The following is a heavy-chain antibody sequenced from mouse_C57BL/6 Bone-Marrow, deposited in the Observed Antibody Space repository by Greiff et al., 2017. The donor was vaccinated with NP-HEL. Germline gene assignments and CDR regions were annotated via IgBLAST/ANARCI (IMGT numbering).Heavy chain of an antibody. CDR2: IHPSDSDT. D-gene: IGHD1-1*01. CDR3: AMGNYCSSYNY. Sequence: VQLQQPGAELVKPGASVKVSCKASGYTFTSYWMHWVKQRPGQGLEWIGRIHPSDSDTNYNQKFKGKATLTVDKASSTAYMQLSSLTSEVYAGDYSAMGNYCSSYNYWGQGTTLTVSS. J-gene: IGHJ2*01. CDR1: GYTFTSYW. V-gene: IGHV1-74*01.